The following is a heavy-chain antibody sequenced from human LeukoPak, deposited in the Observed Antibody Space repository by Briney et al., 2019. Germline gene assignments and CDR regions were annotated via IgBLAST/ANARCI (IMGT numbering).Heavy chain of an antibody. CDR3: AKCLRGCPVGAGGY. J-gene: IGHJ4*02. D-gene: IGHD1-26*01. Sequence: PGGSLRLSCAASGFTFSSYWMHWVRQAPGKGLVWVSRINTDGSSTSYADSVKGRFTISRDNSKNTLYLQMNSLRAEDTAVYYCAKCLRGCPVGAGGYWGQGTLVTVSS. CDR1: GFTFSSYW. V-gene: IGHV3-74*01. CDR2: INTDGSST.